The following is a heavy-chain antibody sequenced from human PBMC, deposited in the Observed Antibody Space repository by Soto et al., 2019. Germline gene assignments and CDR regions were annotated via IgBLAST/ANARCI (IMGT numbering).Heavy chain of an antibody. V-gene: IGHV4-34*01. D-gene: IGHD6-13*01. CDR3: TSKGYYYYYGMDV. CDR2: INHSGST. Sequence: SETLSLTCAVNGWSFLGYYWSWIRQPPGTGLEWIGEINHSGSTNYNPSLKSRVTISVDTSKNQFSLKLSSVTAADTAVYYCTSKGYYYYYGMDVWGQVTTFTVSS. J-gene: IGHJ6*02. CDR1: GWSFLGYY.